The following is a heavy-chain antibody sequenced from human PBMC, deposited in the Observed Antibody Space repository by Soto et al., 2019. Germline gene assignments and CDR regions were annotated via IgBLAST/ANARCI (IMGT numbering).Heavy chain of an antibody. Sequence: RGCLRCSCAASGFTFNSYAMHWHRQATGKGLEWVAFISHDGDNTYYADSVKGRFFISRDNSNNPLYLQMNSLRTEDAAVFYCARPRYYYDSGTYYAAHPADYWGLGTLVTVSS. CDR1: GFTFNSYA. CDR3: ARPRYYYDSGTYYAAHPADY. J-gene: IGHJ4*02. D-gene: IGHD3-22*01. CDR2: ISHDGDNT. V-gene: IGHV3-30-3*01.